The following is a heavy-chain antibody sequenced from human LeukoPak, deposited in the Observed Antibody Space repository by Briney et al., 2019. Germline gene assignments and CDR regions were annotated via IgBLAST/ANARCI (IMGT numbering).Heavy chain of an antibody. Sequence: GASVKVSCKASGYTFTSYGISWVRQAPGQGLEWMGWISAYNGNTNYAQKLQGRVTMTTDTSTSTAYMELSSLRSEDTAVYYCARARGSSGAHAWFDPWGQGTLVTVSS. J-gene: IGHJ5*02. V-gene: IGHV1-18*01. CDR1: GYTFTSYG. CDR3: ARARGSSGAHAWFDP. CDR2: ISAYNGNT. D-gene: IGHD6-19*01.